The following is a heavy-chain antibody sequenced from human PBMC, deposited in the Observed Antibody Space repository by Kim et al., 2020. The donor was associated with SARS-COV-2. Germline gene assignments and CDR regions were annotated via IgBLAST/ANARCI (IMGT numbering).Heavy chain of an antibody. CDR1: GYTFTTYY. J-gene: IGHJ6*02. CDR3: ARTPINMFYCGMDV. Sequence: ASVKVSCKASGYTFTTYYIHWVRQAPGQRLEWMGWINAGNGNTKYSQQFQGRVTITRDTSASTAYMELISLKSEDTAVYYCARTPINMFYCGMDVWGQGT. V-gene: IGHV1-3*01. CDR2: INAGNGNT. D-gene: IGHD3-10*02.